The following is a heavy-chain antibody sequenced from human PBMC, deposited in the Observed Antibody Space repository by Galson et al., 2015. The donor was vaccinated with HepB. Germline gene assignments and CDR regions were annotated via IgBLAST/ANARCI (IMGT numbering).Heavy chain of an antibody. V-gene: IGHV1-69*13. D-gene: IGHD5-12*01. Sequence: SVKVSCKASGDTFNNKAINCVRQAPGQGLEWVGRIIPMYGTTYYAHKFQGRVTLTADESTTTAYMELTGLTYDDTAVYFCNFNASGTWYFFDYWGQGSRVTVSS. J-gene: IGHJ4*02. CDR1: GDTFNNKA. CDR3: NFNASGTWYFFDY. CDR2: IIPMYGTT.